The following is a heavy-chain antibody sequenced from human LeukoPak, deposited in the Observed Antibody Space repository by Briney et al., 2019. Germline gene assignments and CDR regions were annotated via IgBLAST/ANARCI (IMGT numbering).Heavy chain of an antibody. D-gene: IGHD3-10*01. CDR2: MNPNSGNT. Sequence: ASVKVSCKASGYTFTSYDINWVRQATGQGLEWMGWMNPNSGNTGYAQRFQGRVTMTRNTSISTAYMELSSLRSEDTAVYYCARKMHLYGSGSYFVYWGQGTLVTVSS. V-gene: IGHV1-8*01. CDR1: GYTFTSYD. J-gene: IGHJ4*02. CDR3: ARKMHLYGSGSYFVY.